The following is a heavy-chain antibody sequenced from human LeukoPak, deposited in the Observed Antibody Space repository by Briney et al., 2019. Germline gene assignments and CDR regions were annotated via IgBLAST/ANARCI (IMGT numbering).Heavy chain of an antibody. CDR3: ARSNWNDVPDAFDI. CDR1: GGTFSSYA. J-gene: IGHJ3*02. Sequence: SVKVSCKASGGTFSSYAISWVRQAPGQGLEWMGGIIPIFGTANYAQKFQGRVTITADKSTSTAYMELSSLRSEDTAVYYCARSNWNDVPDAFDIWGQGTMVTVSS. V-gene: IGHV1-69*06. CDR2: IIPIFGTA. D-gene: IGHD1-20*01.